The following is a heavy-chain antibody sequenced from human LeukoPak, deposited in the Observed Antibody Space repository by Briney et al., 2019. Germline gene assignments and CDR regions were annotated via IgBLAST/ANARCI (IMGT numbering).Heavy chain of an antibody. CDR3: AVGSYLGRNFDY. V-gene: IGHV3-23*01. CDR1: GFTFSSYA. J-gene: IGHJ4*02. CDR2: ISGSGGST. D-gene: IGHD1-26*01. Sequence: GGSLRLSCAASGFTFSSYAMSWVRQAPGKGLEWVSAISGSGGSTYYADSVKGRFTISRDNSKNTLYLQMYSLRAEDTAVYYSAVGSYLGRNFDYWGQGTLVTVSS.